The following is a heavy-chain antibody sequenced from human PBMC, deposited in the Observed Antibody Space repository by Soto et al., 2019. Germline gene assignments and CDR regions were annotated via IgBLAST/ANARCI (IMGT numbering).Heavy chain of an antibody. Sequence: GGSLRPSGSASGFTISRSGMHWVRQAPGKGLEWVAVISYDGSNKYYADSVKGRFTISRDNSKNTLYLQMNSLRAEDTAGYYCACYYDFAYWGQGTLVTVAS. V-gene: IGHV3-30*03. CDR2: ISYDGSNK. CDR3: ACYYDFAY. CDR1: GFTISRSG. J-gene: IGHJ4*02. D-gene: IGHD3-3*01.